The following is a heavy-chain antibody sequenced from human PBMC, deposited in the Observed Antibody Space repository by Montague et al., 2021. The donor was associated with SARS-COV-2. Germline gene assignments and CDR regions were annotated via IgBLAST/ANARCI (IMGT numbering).Heavy chain of an antibody. CDR3: ARGSWHIVVVTAIRDGYYGMDV. J-gene: IGHJ6*02. CDR1: GGSFSGYY. V-gene: IGHV4-34*01. D-gene: IGHD2-21*02. CDR2: INHSGST. Sequence: SKTLSLTYAVYGGSFSGYYWSWIRQPPGKGLEWIGEINHSGSTNYNPYLKSRVTISVDTSKTQFYLKLSSVTAADTAVYYCARGSWHIVVVTAIRDGYYGMDVWGQGTTVTVSS.